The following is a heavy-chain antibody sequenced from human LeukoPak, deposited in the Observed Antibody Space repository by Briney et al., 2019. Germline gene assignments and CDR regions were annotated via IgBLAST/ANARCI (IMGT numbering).Heavy chain of an antibody. CDR1: GGSISSGSYY. CDR3: ARDSLPWDYFDY. V-gene: IGHV4-61*02. Sequence: SQTLSLTFTVSGGSISSGSYYWSWIRQPAGKGLEWIGRIYTSGSTNYNPSLKSRVTVSVDMSKNQFSLKLNSVTAAGTAVYYCARDSLPWDYFDYWGQGTLVTVSS. CDR2: IYTSGST. J-gene: IGHJ4*02.